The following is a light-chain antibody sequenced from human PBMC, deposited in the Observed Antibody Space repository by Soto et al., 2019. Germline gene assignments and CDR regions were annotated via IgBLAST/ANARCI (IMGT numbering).Light chain of an antibody. V-gene: IGKV1-5*03. J-gene: IGKJ1*01. CDR3: QHYNSYSEA. CDR2: KAS. CDR1: QSRISW. Sequence: DIPMTQSPSNLSASVGDGVTIXCRASQSRISWLVWYQQKAGKARKLLIYKASTLKTGGPSRFSGSGSGTEFTPTISSLQPDDFATYYGQHYNSYSEAFGQGTKVDIK.